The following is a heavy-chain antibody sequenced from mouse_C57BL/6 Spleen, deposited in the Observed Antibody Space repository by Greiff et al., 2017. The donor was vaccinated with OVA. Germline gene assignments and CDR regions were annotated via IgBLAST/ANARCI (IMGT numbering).Heavy chain of an antibody. V-gene: IGHV1-82*01. D-gene: IGHD1-1*01. CDR3: ARDIAEGY. Sequence: VQLQQSGPELVKPGASVKISCKASGYAFSSSWMNWVKQRPGKGLEWIGRIYPGDGDTNYNGKFKGKATLTADKSSSTAYMQLSSLTSEDSAVYFCARDIAEGYWGQGTTLTVSS. CDR2: IYPGDGDT. J-gene: IGHJ2*01. CDR1: GYAFSSSW.